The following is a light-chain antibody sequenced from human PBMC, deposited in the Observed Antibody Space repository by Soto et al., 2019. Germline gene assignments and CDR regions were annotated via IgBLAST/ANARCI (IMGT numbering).Light chain of an antibody. J-gene: IGKJ5*01. CDR2: GAS. Sequence: EIVMTQSPATVSVSPGERATLSCRASQSVSSNLAWYQQKPGQAPRLLIYGASTRATGIPARFSGSRSGTEFTLTISSLQSEDFAVYYCQQYDNWPPITFGQGTRLEIK. CDR3: QQYDNWPPIT. CDR1: QSVSSN. V-gene: IGKV3-15*01.